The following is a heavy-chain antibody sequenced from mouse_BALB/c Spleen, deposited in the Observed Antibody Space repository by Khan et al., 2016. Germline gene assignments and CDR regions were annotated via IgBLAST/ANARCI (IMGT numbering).Heavy chain of an antibody. CDR2: IHYSGST. D-gene: IGHD1-1*01. Sequence: EVQLQESGPDLVKPSQSLSLTCTVSAYSITSGYTWHWVRQFPGNKLEWMGHIHYSGSTKYNPSLRSRISITRDTSQNQFFLQLSSVTAEDTATXYWATNSWGLAYWGQGTLVTVSA. J-gene: IGHJ3*01. V-gene: IGHV3-1*02. CDR3: ATNSWGLAY. CDR1: AYSITSGYT.